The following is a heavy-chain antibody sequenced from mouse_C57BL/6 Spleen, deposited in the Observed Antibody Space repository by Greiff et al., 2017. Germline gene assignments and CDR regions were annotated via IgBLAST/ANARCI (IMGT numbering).Heavy chain of an antibody. CDR3: ARGYYGSRGYAMDY. Sequence: QVQLQQPGAELVKPGASVKLSCKASGYTFTSYWMQWVKQRPGQGLEWIGEIDPSDSYTNYNQKFKGKATLTVDTSSSTAYMQLSSLTSEDSAVYYCARGYYGSRGYAMDYWGQGTSVTVSS. V-gene: IGHV1-50*01. CDR1: GYTFTSYW. CDR2: IDPSDSYT. J-gene: IGHJ4*01. D-gene: IGHD1-1*01.